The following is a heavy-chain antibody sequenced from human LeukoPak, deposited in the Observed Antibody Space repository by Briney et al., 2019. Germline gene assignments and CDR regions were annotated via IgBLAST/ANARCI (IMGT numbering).Heavy chain of an antibody. CDR3: AGQRDNLSWFDP. J-gene: IGHJ5*02. CDR2: IHSSGSI. D-gene: IGHD1-1*01. Sequence: SQTLSLTCTVSGGSLSGYSWSWIRQPAGQGLEWIGRIHSSGSINYNASLKSRLSMSVDSSKNQFTLRLSSMTAADTAVYYCAGQRDNLSWFDPWGQGTLVTVSS. CDR1: GGSLSGYS. V-gene: IGHV4-4*07.